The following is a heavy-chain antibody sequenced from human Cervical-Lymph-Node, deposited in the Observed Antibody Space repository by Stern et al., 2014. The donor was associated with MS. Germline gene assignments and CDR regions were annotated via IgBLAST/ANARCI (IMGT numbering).Heavy chain of an antibody. Sequence: VQLVESGGGVVQPGRSLRLSCAASGFTFSSYAMHWVRQAPGRGLEWVAVISYDLTNKYYADSVKGRFTISRDNSKNTLYLQMNSLRAEDTAVYYCARGTYYFDNSGYNHFDSWGQGTLVTVSS. D-gene: IGHD3-22*01. CDR2: ISYDLTNK. V-gene: IGHV3-30-3*01. J-gene: IGHJ4*02. CDR1: GFTFSSYA. CDR3: ARGTYYFDNSGYNHFDS.